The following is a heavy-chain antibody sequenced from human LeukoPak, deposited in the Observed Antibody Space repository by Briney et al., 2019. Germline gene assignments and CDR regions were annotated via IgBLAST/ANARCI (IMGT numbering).Heavy chain of an antibody. CDR2: ISSTSTYI. D-gene: IGHD5-18*01. CDR1: GFTFSSYS. CDR3: AREPTAMIL. J-gene: IGHJ4*02. Sequence: GGSLRLSCAASGFTFSSYSMNWVRQTPGKGLEWVSSISSTSTYIYYADSVKGRFTISRDNAKNPLYLQMNSLRAEDTAVYYCAREPTAMILWGQGTLVTVSS. V-gene: IGHV3-21*01.